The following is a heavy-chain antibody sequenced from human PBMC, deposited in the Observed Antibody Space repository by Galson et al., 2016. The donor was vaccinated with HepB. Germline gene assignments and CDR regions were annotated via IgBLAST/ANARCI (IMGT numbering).Heavy chain of an antibody. D-gene: IGHD2-21*02. CDR1: GGTFSTDG. V-gene: IGHV1-69*13. CDR3: AREGCAGDCPKWFDP. CDR2: IVPMFGAT. Sequence: SVKVSCKASGGTFSTDGLSWVRQAPGQGLEWMGGIVPMFGATNYAQKFQGRVTITADESTNTAYMELSSLRSEDTAIYYCAREGCAGDCPKWFDPWGQGTLVTVSS. J-gene: IGHJ5*01.